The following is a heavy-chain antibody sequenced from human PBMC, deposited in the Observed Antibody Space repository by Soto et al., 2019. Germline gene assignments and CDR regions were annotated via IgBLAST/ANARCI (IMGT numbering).Heavy chain of an antibody. J-gene: IGHJ5*02. D-gene: IGHD3-3*01. CDR1: GGSISSSSYY. CDR3: ARRNYDFWSGYYTVWFDP. Sequence: SETLSLTCTVSGGSISSSSYYWGWIRQPPGKGLEWIGSIYYSGSTYYNPSLKSRVTISVDTSKNQFSLKLSSVTAADTAVYYCARRNYDFWSGYYTVWFDPWGQGTLVTVS. CDR2: IYYSGST. V-gene: IGHV4-39*01.